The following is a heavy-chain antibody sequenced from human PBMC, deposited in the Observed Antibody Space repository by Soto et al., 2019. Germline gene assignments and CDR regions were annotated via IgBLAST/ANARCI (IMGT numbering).Heavy chain of an antibody. CDR1: GFTLSDHY. CDR2: TNSNREGFNT. V-gene: IGHV3-72*01. D-gene: IGHD2-15*01. Sequence: EVRLVESGGGLVLPGGSLRLSCATSGFTLSDHYMDWVRQTPGKGLEWVGRTNSNREGFNTDYAASVKGRFTISRDASKNSLFLQMNSLKTEDTAVYYCVRGYHSFDSWGQGTVVIVSS. J-gene: IGHJ4*02. CDR3: VRGYHSFDS.